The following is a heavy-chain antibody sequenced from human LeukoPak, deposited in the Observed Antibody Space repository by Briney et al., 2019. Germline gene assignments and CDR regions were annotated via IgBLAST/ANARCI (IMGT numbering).Heavy chain of an antibody. CDR3: VVLLAGGGGRGY. J-gene: IGHJ4*02. D-gene: IGHD2-15*01. CDR2: IYYAGIM. V-gene: IGHV4-59*01. Sequence: VRPSETLSLTCTVSGDSTSNDHWSWVRQPPGKGLECIGQIYYAGIMKYNPTLESRVTISVDTSRKQFSLKLTSVSAADSAVYYCVVLLAGGGGRGYWGQGALV. CDR1: GDSTSNDH.